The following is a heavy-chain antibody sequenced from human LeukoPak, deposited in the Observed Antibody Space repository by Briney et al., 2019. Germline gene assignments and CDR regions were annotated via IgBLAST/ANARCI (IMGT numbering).Heavy chain of an antibody. CDR3: ARAADNYDILTGYQLDY. V-gene: IGHV1-18*01. Sequence: ASVKVSCKASGYTFTSYGISWVRQAPGQGLEWMGWNSVYNGNTKYAQKLQGRVTMTTDTATSTAYMELRSLRSEDTAVYYCARAADNYDILTGYQLDYWGQGTLVTVSS. CDR2: NSVYNGNT. CDR1: GYTFTSYG. D-gene: IGHD3-9*01. J-gene: IGHJ4*02.